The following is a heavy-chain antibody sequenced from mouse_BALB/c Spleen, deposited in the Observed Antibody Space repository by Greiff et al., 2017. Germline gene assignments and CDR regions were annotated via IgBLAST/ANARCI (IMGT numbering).Heavy chain of an antibody. CDR2: ISYSGST. CDR1: GYSITSDYA. J-gene: IGHJ3*01. Sequence: DVKLVESGPGLVKPSQSLSLTCTVTGYSITSDYAWNWIRQFPGNKLEWMGYISYSGSTSYNPSLKSRISITRDTSKNQFFLQLNSVTTEDTATYYCARDGSPSYWGQGTLVTVSA. D-gene: IGHD1-1*01. V-gene: IGHV3-2*02. CDR3: ARDGSPSY.